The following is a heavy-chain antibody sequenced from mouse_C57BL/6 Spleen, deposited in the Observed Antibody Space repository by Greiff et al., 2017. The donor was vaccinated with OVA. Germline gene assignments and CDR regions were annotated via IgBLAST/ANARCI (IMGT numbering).Heavy chain of an antibody. Sequence: VQLKQSGTVLARPGASVKMSCKTSGYTFTSYWMHWVKQRPGQGLEWIGAIYPGNSDTSYTQKFKGKAKLTAVTSASTAYMELSSLTNEDSAVYYCTRGNYDQGAMDYWGQGTTVTVSS. J-gene: IGHJ4*01. CDR1: GYTFTSYW. D-gene: IGHD2-4*01. V-gene: IGHV1-5*01. CDR3: TRGNYDQGAMDY. CDR2: IYPGNSDT.